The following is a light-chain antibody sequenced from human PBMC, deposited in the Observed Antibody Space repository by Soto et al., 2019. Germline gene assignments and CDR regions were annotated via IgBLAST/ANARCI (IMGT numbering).Light chain of an antibody. Sequence: DTPMTQSPPTLSTSDSDRVTITCRASQTISSWLAWYQQKPGKAPKLLIYDASTLQSGVPSRFSGSGSGTDFTLTISSLQSEDFAVYYCQQDNSLPLMFGGGTKVDIK. V-gene: IGKV1-5*03. CDR1: QTISSW. J-gene: IGKJ4*02. CDR2: DAS. CDR3: QQDNSLPLM.